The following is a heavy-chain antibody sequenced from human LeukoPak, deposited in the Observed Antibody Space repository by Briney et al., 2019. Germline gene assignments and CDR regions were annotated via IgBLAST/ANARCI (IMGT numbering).Heavy chain of an antibody. J-gene: IGHJ4*02. Sequence: SGPTLVKPTQTLTLTCTFSGFSLTTSGVGVGWIRQPPGKALEWLALIYWEDDERYSPSLKSRLTITKDTSKNQVVLTMTNMDPVDTATYYCTRAYYYGSGSHYYFAYWGQGTLVTVSS. CDR3: TRAYYYGSGSHYYFAY. CDR1: GFSLTTSGVG. V-gene: IGHV2-5*02. D-gene: IGHD3-10*01. CDR2: IYWEDDE.